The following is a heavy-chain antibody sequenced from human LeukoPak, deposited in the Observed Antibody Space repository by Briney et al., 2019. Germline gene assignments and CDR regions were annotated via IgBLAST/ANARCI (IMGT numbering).Heavy chain of an antibody. J-gene: IGHJ5*02. V-gene: IGHV1-2*02. CDR2: INPNSGGT. D-gene: IGHD2-15*01. CDR1: GYTFTGYY. CDR3: AREADGAATLGCWFDP. Sequence: EASVKVSCKASGYTFTGYYMHWVRQAPGQGLEWMGWINPNSGGTNYAQKFQGRVTMTRDTSISTAYMELSRLRSDDTAVYYCAREADGAATLGCWFDPWGQGTLVTVSS.